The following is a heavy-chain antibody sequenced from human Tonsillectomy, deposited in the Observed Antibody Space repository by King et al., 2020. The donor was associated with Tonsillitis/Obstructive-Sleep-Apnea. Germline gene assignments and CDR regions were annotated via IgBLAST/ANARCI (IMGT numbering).Heavy chain of an antibody. CDR1: GFIFRDDY. V-gene: IGHV3-11*05. Sequence: VQLVESGGGLVGPGRSLRLSCAASGFIFRDDYMAWIRQAPGKGLEWVSSISRSGGYTYYADSVKGRFTVSRDNARSSLYLQMNNLTVDDTAVYYCARDVGTTGTSATGEGDHWGQGTRVIVSS. D-gene: IGHD3-10*01. CDR3: ARDVGTTGTSATGEGDH. CDR2: ISRSGGYT. J-gene: IGHJ4*02.